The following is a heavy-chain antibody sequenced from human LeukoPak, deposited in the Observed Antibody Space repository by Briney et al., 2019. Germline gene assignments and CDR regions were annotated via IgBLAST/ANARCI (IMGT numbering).Heavy chain of an antibody. D-gene: IGHD3-9*01. Sequence: PSETLSLTCTVSGGSISSYYWSWIRQPPGKGLEWIGYIHYSGGITYYNPSLKSRVTISVDTSKNQFSLKLSSVTAADTAVYYCARHGGYDILTGYYTRHYFDYWGQGTLVTVSS. CDR2: IHYSGGIT. V-gene: IGHV4-59*08. J-gene: IGHJ4*02. CDR1: GGSISSYY. CDR3: ARHGGYDILTGYYTRHYFDY.